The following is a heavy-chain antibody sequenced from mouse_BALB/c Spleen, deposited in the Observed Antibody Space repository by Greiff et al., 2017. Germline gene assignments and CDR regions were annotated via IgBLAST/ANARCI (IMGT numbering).Heavy chain of an antibody. J-gene: IGHJ4*01. CDR1: GYSITSDYA. CDR3: ARDYRYEGAMDY. Sequence: EVQGVESGPGLVKPSQSLSLTCTVTGYSITSDYAWNWIRQFPGNKLEWMGYISYSGSTSYNPSLKSRISITRDTSKNQFFLQLNSVTTEDTATYYCARDYRYEGAMDYWGQGTSVTVSS. CDR2: ISYSGST. D-gene: IGHD2-14*01. V-gene: IGHV3-2*02.